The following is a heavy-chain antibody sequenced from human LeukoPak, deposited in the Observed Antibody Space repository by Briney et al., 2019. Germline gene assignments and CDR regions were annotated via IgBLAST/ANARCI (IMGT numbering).Heavy chain of an antibody. CDR2: ISSSGSTI. CDR3: ARVARSNSGSYYFDY. Sequence: GGSLRLSCAASGFTFSDYYMSWIRQAPGKGLEWVSYISSSGSTIFYADSVKGRFTISRDNAKNSLYLQMNSLRAEDTAVYYCARVARSNSGSYYFDYWGQGTLVTVSS. CDR1: GFTFSDYY. V-gene: IGHV3-11*01. J-gene: IGHJ4*02. D-gene: IGHD1-26*01.